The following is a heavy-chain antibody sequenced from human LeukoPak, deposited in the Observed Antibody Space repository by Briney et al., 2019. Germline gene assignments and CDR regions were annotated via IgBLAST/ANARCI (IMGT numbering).Heavy chain of an antibody. J-gene: IGHJ6*02. Sequence: SETLSLTCTVSGGSINSYYWSWIRQPPGKGLEWVGCIYYSGSPTYNPSLKSRVAISIHTSKKHFSLRLSSVTAADAAVYYCARSIVVAGFVSDYYYYGMDVWGQGTTVTVSS. CDR2: IYYSGSP. V-gene: IGHV4-59*08. CDR1: GGSINSYY. D-gene: IGHD6-19*01. CDR3: ARSIVVAGFVSDYYYYGMDV.